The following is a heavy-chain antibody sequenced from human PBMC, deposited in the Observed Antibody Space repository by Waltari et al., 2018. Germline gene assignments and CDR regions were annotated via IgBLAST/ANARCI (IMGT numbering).Heavy chain of an antibody. CDR3: ARRTVKLVFDY. CDR2: IYYSGST. D-gene: IGHD2-15*01. Sequence: QLQLQESGPGLVKPSETLSFTCTVSGGSISSSSYYWGWIRQPPGKGLEWIGSIYYSGSTYYNPALKSRVTISVDTSKNQFSLKLSSVTAADTAVYYCARRTVKLVFDYWGQGTLVTVSS. CDR1: GGSISSSSYY. V-gene: IGHV4-39*01. J-gene: IGHJ4*02.